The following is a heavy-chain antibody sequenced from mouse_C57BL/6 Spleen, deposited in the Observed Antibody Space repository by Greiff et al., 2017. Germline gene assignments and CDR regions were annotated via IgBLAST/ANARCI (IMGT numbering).Heavy chain of an antibody. CDR3: AREDYDGAWFAY. CDR2: IHPNSGRT. D-gene: IGHD2-4*01. J-gene: IGHJ3*01. V-gene: IGHV1-64*01. Sequence: QVQLQQPGAELVKPGASVKLSCKASGYTFTSYWMHWVKQRPGQGLEWIGMIHPNSGRTNYNEKFKSKATLTVDKSSSTAYMQLSSLTSEDSAVYYCAREDYDGAWFAYWGQGTLVTVSA. CDR1: GYTFTSYW.